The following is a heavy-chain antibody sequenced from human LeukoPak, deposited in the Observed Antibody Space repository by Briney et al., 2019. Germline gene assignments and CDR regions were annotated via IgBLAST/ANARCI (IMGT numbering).Heavy chain of an antibody. Sequence: PSETLSLTCSVSNGSISTYYWSWIRQSPGKGLEWIGYIYYGGTTSYNPSLKRRVTISVHSPKNHFSLGLTSLTAADTALYYCARHGGTLDYFDSWGPGSLVIVSS. V-gene: IGHV4-59*08. D-gene: IGHD1-26*01. CDR2: IYYGGTT. J-gene: IGHJ4*02. CDR1: NGSISTYY. CDR3: ARHGGTLDYFDS.